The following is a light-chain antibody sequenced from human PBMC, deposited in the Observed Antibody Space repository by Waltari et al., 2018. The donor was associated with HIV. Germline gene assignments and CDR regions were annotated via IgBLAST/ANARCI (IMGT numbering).Light chain of an antibody. CDR3: CAYAGSTTYVI. CDR2: EVS. V-gene: IGLV2-23*02. CDR1: SSDVGGYNL. Sequence: QSALTQPASVSGSPGQSITISCTGTSSDVGGYNLVSWYQPHPGKAPKLMIYEVSKRPSGFSNRFSGSKSGNTASLTISGLQAEDEADYYCCAYAGSTTYVIFGGGTKLTVL. J-gene: IGLJ2*01.